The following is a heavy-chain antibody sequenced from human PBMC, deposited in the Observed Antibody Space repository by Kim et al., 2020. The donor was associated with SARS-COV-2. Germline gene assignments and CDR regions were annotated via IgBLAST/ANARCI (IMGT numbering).Heavy chain of an antibody. CDR3: ARVRPLGGGYGDALGY. CDR2: INAGNGNT. J-gene: IGHJ4*02. D-gene: IGHD4-17*01. V-gene: IGHV1-3*01. CDR1: GYTFTSYA. Sequence: ASVKVSCKASGYTFTSYAMHWVRQAPGQRLEWMGWINAGNGNTKYSQKFQGRVTITRDTSASTAYMELSSLRSEDTAVYYCARVRPLGGGYGDALGYWGQGTLVTVSS.